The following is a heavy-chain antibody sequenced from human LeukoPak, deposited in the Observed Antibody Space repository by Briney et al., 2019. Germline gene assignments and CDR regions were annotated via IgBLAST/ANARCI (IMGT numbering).Heavy chain of an antibody. J-gene: IGHJ6*02. CDR1: GYTFTSHG. CDR2: ISAYNGNT. V-gene: IGHV1-18*01. CDR3: ARDQNYYYYGMDV. Sequence: ASVKVSCKASGYTFTSHGISWVRQAPGRGLEWMGWISAYNGNTNYAQRLQGRVTMTTDTSTSTAYMELRSLRSDDTAVYYCARDQNYYYYGMDVWGQGTTVTVSS.